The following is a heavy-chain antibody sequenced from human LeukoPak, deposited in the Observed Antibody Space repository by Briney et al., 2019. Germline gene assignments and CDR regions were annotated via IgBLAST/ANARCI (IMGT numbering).Heavy chain of an antibody. V-gene: IGHV4-34*01. CDR1: GGSFSGYY. CDR2: INHSGTT. CDR3: ARGGLGRHGVRYYYYMDV. D-gene: IGHD7-27*01. Sequence: SETLSLTCAVYGGSFSGYYWSWIRQPPGKGLEWNGEINHSGTTNYNPSLKTRATIAVDTPQNQSSLNLSSVTAPATAVYYCARGGLGRHGVRYYYYMDVWGKGTTVTVSS. J-gene: IGHJ6*03.